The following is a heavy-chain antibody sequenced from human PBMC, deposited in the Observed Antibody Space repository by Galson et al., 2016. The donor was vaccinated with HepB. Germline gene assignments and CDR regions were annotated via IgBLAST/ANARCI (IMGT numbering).Heavy chain of an antibody. Sequence: PALVKPTQTLTLTCSISGESLSTSGVGVGWIRQPPGKALESLALIYWDDDTCYSPSLRSRLTITKDTSKNQVVLTMTNMDPVDTATYYCAHGRAGELFFDYWGQGTLVTVSS. CDR3: AHGRAGELFFDY. D-gene: IGHD3-10*01. J-gene: IGHJ4*02. V-gene: IGHV2-5*02. CDR1: GESLSTSGVG. CDR2: IYWDDDT.